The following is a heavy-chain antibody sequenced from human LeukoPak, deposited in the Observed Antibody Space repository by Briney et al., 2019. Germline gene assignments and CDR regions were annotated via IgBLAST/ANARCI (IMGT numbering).Heavy chain of an antibody. J-gene: IGHJ4*02. CDR3: ARAGIAVAGTNLDY. CDR2: ISSSSSYI. Sequence: GGSLRLSCAASGFTFSSYSMNWVRQAPGKGLEWVSSISSSSSYIYYADSVKGRFTISRDNAKNSLYLQMNSLRAEDTALYYCARAGIAVAGTNLDYWGQGTLVTVSS. V-gene: IGHV3-21*04. CDR1: GFTFSSYS. D-gene: IGHD6-19*01.